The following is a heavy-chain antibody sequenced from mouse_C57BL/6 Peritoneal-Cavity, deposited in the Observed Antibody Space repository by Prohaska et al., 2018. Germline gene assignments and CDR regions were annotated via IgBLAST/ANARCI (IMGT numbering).Heavy chain of an antibody. CDR1: GYTFTSYW. V-gene: IGHV1-55*01. CDR2: IFPGSGST. J-gene: IGHJ2*01. D-gene: IGHD2-14*01. CDR3: GRGRVQDY. Sequence: QVQLQQPGAELVKPGASVKMSCKASGYTFTSYWITWVKQRPGQGLEWIGDIFPGSGSTNYNEKFKSKATLTGDTAASTAYMQRSSLISEDSAVYYCGRGRVQDYGGQGAPLTVPS.